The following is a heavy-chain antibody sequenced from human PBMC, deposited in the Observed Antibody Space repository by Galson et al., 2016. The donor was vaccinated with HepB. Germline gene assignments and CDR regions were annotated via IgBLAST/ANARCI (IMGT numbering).Heavy chain of an antibody. CDR1: GFAVSTNY. CDR2: IYSDSST. J-gene: IGHJ6*03. V-gene: IGHV3-53*01. Sequence: SLRPSCAASGFAVSTNYLSWVRQAPGKGLEWVSVIYSDSSTYYADSVKGRFTISRDNSKNTVFLQMNNLRAEDTAVYYCARHNYYQYYMDVWGKGTTVTVSS. CDR3: ARHNYYQYYMDV.